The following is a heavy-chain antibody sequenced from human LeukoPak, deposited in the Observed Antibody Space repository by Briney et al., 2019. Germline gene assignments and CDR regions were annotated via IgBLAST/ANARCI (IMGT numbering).Heavy chain of an antibody. J-gene: IGHJ4*02. V-gene: IGHV3-13*01. Sequence: GGSLRLSCAASGFTFSSYDMHWVRQATGKGLEWVSAICTAGDTYYPGSVKGRFTISRENAKNSLYLQMNSLRAGDTAVYYCASSGSYRFDYWGQGTLVTVSS. CDR3: ASSGSYRFDY. CDR2: ICTAGDT. D-gene: IGHD1-26*01. CDR1: GFTFSSYD.